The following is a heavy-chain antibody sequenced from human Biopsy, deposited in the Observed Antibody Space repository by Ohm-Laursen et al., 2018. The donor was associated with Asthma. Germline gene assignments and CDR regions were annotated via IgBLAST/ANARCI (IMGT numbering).Heavy chain of an antibody. J-gene: IGHJ4*02. D-gene: IGHD1-26*01. CDR3: AKDVFPGWELRRGPDY. CDR2: ISFDGSNK. Sequence: SLKLSCTASGFTFSNYGMHWVRQAPGKGLDWVAVISFDGSNKNYTDSVKGRFTISRDNSRNTLHLQMNSLRAEDTAVYYCAKDVFPGWELRRGPDYWGQGTLVTVSS. V-gene: IGHV3-30*18. CDR1: GFTFSNYG.